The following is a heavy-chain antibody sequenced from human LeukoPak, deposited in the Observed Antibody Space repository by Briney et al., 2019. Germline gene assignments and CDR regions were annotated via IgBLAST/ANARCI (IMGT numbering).Heavy chain of an antibody. D-gene: IGHD6-13*01. CDR1: GYTFTGYY. Sequence: ASVKVSCKASGYTFTGYYMHWVRQAPGQGLEWMGWINPNSGGTNYAQKFQSRVTMTRDTSISTAYMELSRLRSDDTAVYYCARVYSSSWYGDYWGQGTLVTVSS. CDR3: ARVYSSSWYGDY. CDR2: INPNSGGT. V-gene: IGHV1-2*02. J-gene: IGHJ4*02.